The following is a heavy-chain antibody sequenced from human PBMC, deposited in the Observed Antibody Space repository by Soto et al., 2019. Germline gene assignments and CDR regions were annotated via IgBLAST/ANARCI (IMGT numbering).Heavy chain of an antibody. CDR3: ARLRLVRPTEND. V-gene: IGHV1-69*06. CDR1: GGTFSSYA. J-gene: IGHJ4*02. Sequence: SLKVSCKASGGTFSSYAISWVRQAPGQGLEWMGGIIPIFGTANYAQKFQGRVTITADKSTSTAYMELSSLRSEDTAMYHCARLRLVRPTENDWGQGTLVTVSS. D-gene: IGHD2-21*01. CDR2: IIPIFGTA.